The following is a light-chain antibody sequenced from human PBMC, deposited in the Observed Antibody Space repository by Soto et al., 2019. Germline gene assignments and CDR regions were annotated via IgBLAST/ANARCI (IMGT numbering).Light chain of an antibody. V-gene: IGLV2-14*03. CDR2: DVT. CDR1: SNDVGGFNY. CDR3: TSFTSGSTPYV. Sequence: QSALTQPASVSGSPGQSITISCTGNSNDVGGFNYVSWYQQLPGKAPKLVIYDVTHRTSGVSDRFSGSRSGNTASLTISGLQAEDEADYYCTSFTSGSTPYVLGTGTKLTVL. J-gene: IGLJ1*01.